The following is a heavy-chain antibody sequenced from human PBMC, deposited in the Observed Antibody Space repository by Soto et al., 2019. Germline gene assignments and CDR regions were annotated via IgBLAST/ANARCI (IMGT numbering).Heavy chain of an antibody. CDR1: GFSFGDSY. V-gene: IGHV3-11*06. J-gene: IGHJ4*02. Sequence: QVQLVESGGGLVKPGGSLRLACAASGFSFGDSYMSWVRQAPGKGLEWLSYISGGSSYTNYADSVKGRFTISRDNAKRSLYLEMNSLRVYDTAVYYCAKTIVAASGYYFDHWGQGNVVTVSS. CDR3: AKTIVAASGYYFDH. CDR2: ISGGSSYT. D-gene: IGHD2-21*01.